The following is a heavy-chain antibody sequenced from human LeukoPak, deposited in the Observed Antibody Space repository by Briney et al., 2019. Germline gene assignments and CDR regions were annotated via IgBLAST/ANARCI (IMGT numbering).Heavy chain of an antibody. CDR2: IYYSGST. Sequence: SETLSLTCTVSGGSISSYYWSWIRQPPGKGLEWIGYIYYSGSTNYNPSLKSRVTISVDTSKNQFSLKLSSVTAADTAVYYCARIGTTGTERRKSVYFDYWGQGTLATVSS. CDR1: GGSISSYY. V-gene: IGHV4-59*01. J-gene: IGHJ4*02. CDR3: ARIGTTGTERRKSVYFDY. D-gene: IGHD1-1*01.